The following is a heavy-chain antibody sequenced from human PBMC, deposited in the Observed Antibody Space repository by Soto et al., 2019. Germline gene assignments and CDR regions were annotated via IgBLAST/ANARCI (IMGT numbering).Heavy chain of an antibody. CDR2: IYHSGSS. V-gene: IGHV4-30-2*01. D-gene: IGHD1-7*01. Sequence: QLQLQESGSGLVKPSQTLSLTCAVSGGSISSGGYSWSWIRQPPGKGLEWIGYIYHSGSSYYNPSLKSRVSISVDRSENQFSLKLGSVTAADTAVYYCAAGRDRELIHSWGQGTLVTVSS. J-gene: IGHJ4*02. CDR1: GGSISSGGYS. CDR3: AAGRDRELIHS.